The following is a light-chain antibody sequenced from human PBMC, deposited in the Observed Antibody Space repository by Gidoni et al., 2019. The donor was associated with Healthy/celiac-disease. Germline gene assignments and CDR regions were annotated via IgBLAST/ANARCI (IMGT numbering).Light chain of an antibody. J-gene: IGKJ4*01. CDR1: QGISSA. V-gene: IGKV1-13*02. CDR2: DAS. CDR3: QQFNSYPLT. Sequence: AIQLTQSPSSLSASVGDRVTITCRASQGISSALAWYQQKPGKAPKLLIYDASRLESGVPSRFSGRGSGTDFTLPISSLQPEDFATYYCQQFNSYPLTFGGXTKVEIK.